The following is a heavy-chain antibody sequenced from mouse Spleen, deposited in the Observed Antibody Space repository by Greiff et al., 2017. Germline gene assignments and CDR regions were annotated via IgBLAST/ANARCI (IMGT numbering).Heavy chain of an antibody. Sequence: QVQLQQPGAELVKPGASVKLSCKASGYTFTSYWMHWVKQRPGQGLEWIGMIHPNSGSTNYNEKFKSKATLTVDKSSSTAYMQLSSLTSEDSAVYDCARKTVVARSYWYFDVWGTGTTVTVSA. J-gene: IGHJ1*03. CDR1: GYTFTSYW. CDR3: ARKTVVARSYWYFDV. CDR2: IHPNSGST. V-gene: IGHV1-64*01. D-gene: IGHD1-1*01.